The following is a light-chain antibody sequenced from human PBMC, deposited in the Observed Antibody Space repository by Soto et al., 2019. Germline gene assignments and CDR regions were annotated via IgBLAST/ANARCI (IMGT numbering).Light chain of an antibody. CDR1: QSVSNN. J-gene: IGKJ3*01. V-gene: IGKV3-20*01. CDR3: QQYTTSPFT. Sequence: DIVLTQSPGTLSLSSGERATLSCRAIQSVSNNLAWYQQKPGQAPRLLIYGASTRATGIPARFTGSGSGTHFTLTISRLEPEDFALYYCQQYTTSPFTFGPGTKVD. CDR2: GAS.